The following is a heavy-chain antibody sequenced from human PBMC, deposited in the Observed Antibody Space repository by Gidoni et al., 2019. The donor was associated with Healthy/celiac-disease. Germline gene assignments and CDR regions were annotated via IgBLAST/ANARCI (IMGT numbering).Heavy chain of an antibody. CDR1: GGPVSSYA. D-gene: IGHD2-21*02. CDR2: IIPIFGTA. CDR3: ARPGVTAKFYYYGMDV. Sequence: QVQLVPSGAVVKKPGSTVQVSCKASGGPVSSYALSWVRQAPGQGLEWMGGIIPIFGTANYAQKFQGRVTITADESTSTAYMELSSLRSEDTAVYYCARPGVTAKFYYYGMDVWGQGTTVTVSS. J-gene: IGHJ6*02. V-gene: IGHV1-69*01.